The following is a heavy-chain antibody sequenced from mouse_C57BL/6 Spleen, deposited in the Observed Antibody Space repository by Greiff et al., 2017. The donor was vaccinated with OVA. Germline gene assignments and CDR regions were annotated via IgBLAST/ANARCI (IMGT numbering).Heavy chain of an antibody. CDR3: ARNYYGSSYWYFDV. Sequence: VQLQQSGPELVKPGASVKIPCKASGYTFTDYNMDWVKQSHGKSLEWIGDINPNNGGTIYNQKFKGKATLTVDKSSSTAYMELRSLTSEDTAVYYCARNYYGSSYWYFDVWGTGTTVTVSS. CDR1: GYTFTDYN. V-gene: IGHV1-18*01. D-gene: IGHD1-1*01. CDR2: INPNNGGT. J-gene: IGHJ1*03.